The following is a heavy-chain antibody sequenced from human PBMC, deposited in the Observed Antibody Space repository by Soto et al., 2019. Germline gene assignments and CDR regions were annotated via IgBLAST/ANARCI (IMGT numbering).Heavy chain of an antibody. V-gene: IGHV1-18*01. J-gene: IGHJ6*02. CDR3: ARDPQLVPAYYYYGMDV. CDR2: ISGYNGNT. CDR1: GYIFTSYG. D-gene: IGHD2-2*01. Sequence: QGQLVQSGAELKKPGASVKVSCKASGYIFTSYGISWVRQAPGQGLEWMGWISGYNGNTNYAQKFQGRVTVTIDTSTSTAYMELRSLRPDDTAVFYCARDPQLVPAYYYYGMDVWGQGTTVTVSS.